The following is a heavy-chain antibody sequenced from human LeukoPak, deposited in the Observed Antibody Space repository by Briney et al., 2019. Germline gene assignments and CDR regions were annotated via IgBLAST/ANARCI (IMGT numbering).Heavy chain of an antibody. D-gene: IGHD3-10*01. Sequence: PGRSLRLSCTAPGFTFSSYAIHWIRQAPGKGLEGVALVWHDGSNKYYADSVKGRFTISRDNSKNTVYLQMNSLRAEDTAVYYCARELFGSGSCPDYWGHGTLVTVSS. CDR3: ARELFGSGSCPDY. J-gene: IGHJ4*01. CDR2: VWHDGSNK. CDR1: GFTFSSYA. V-gene: IGHV3-33*01.